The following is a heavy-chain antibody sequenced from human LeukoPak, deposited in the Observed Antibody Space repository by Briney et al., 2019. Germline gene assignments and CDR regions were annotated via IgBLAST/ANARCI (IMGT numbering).Heavy chain of an antibody. CDR2: IFSNGDT. Sequence: PGGSLRLSCTASEFTVSRNYMLWVRQAPGKGLEWVSLIFSNGDTHYADSVKGRFTISRDTSKNTVSLQMNSLRVEDMAMYYCTRDQMNYWGQGTLVTASS. CDR1: EFTVSRNY. D-gene: IGHD5-24*01. CDR3: TRDQMNY. J-gene: IGHJ4*02. V-gene: IGHV3-53*01.